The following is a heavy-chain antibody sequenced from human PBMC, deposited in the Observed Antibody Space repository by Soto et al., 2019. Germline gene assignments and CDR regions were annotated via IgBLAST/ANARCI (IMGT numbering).Heavy chain of an antibody. Sequence: QVQLVQSGAEVKKPGAPVKVSCKASGYTFTNYDINWVRQATGQGLEWMGWINTKSGNRGYAQQFQGRVIMTSSTSISTAYMELSSLRSEDTAVYYCVRVYGEIDYWGQGTLVTVSS. CDR2: INTKSGNR. J-gene: IGHJ4*02. V-gene: IGHV1-8*01. D-gene: IGHD4-17*01. CDR1: GYTFTNYD. CDR3: VRVYGEIDY.